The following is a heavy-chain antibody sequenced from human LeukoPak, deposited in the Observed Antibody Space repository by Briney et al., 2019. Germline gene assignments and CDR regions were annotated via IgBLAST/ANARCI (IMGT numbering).Heavy chain of an antibody. J-gene: IGHJ4*02. D-gene: IGHD2-2*01. CDR1: GFTFSSYG. V-gene: IGHV3-30*02. Sequence: GGSLRLSCAASGFTFSSYGMHWVRQAPGKGLEWVAFIRYDGSNKYYADSVKGRFTISRDNSKNTLYLQMNSLRAEDTAVYYCAIPSDCSSTSCYYQGDYWGQGTLVTVSS. CDR2: IRYDGSNK. CDR3: AIPSDCSSTSCYYQGDY.